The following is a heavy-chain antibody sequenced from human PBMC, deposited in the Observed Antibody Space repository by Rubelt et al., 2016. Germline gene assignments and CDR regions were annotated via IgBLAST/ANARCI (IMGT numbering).Heavy chain of an antibody. CDR2: IIPILGIA. D-gene: IGHD6-19*01. CDR3: ASLQYSSGWYSDY. V-gene: IGHV1-69*04. J-gene: IGHJ4*02. CDR1: GYTLTELS. Sequence: QVQLVQSGAEVKKPGASVKVSCKVSGYTLTELSMHWVRQAPGQGLEWMGRIIPILGIANYAQKFQGRVTITADKSTSTADMELSSLRSEDTAVYYCASLQYSSGWYSDYWGQGTLVTVSS.